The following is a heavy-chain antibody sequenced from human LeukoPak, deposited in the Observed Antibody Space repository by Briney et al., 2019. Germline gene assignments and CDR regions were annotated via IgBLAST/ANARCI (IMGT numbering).Heavy chain of an antibody. CDR1: GYTFTSYY. D-gene: IGHD3-3*01. V-gene: IGHV1-46*03. J-gene: IGHJ3*02. CDR3: ARLSPYHNFSSAPFDI. CDR2: INPSGGST. Sequence: ASVKVSCKASGYTFTSYYMHWVRQAPGQGLEWMGIINPSGGSTSYAQKFQGRVTMTRDTSTSTVYMELSSLRSEDTAVDYCARLSPYHNFSSAPFDIWGPGTMITASP.